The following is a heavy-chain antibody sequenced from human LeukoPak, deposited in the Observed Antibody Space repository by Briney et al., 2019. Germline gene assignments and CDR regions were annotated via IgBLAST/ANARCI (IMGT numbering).Heavy chain of an antibody. V-gene: IGHV1-69*06. J-gene: IGHJ4*02. Sequence: SVKVSCKASGGTFSSYAISWVRQAPGQGLEWMGGIIPIFGTANYAQKFQGRVTITADKSTSTAYMELSSLRSEDTAVYYCARAPPGNYYDSSGYWGEFDYWGQGTLVTVSS. D-gene: IGHD3-22*01. CDR1: GGTFSSYA. CDR2: IIPIFGTA. CDR3: ARAPPGNYYDSSGYWGEFDY.